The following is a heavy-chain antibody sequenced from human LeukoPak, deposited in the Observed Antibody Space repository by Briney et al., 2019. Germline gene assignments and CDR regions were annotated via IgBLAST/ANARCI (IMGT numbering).Heavy chain of an antibody. V-gene: IGHV1-24*01. Sequence: GASVKVSCKVSGYTLTELSMHWVRQAPGKGLEWMGGFDPEDGETIYAQKFQGRVTMTEDTSTDTAYMELSSLRSEDTAVYYCATGVPWLVPTYYYGMDVWGKRTTVTVSS. CDR1: GYTLTELS. J-gene: IGHJ6*04. CDR2: FDPEDGET. CDR3: ATGVPWLVPTYYYGMDV. D-gene: IGHD6-19*01.